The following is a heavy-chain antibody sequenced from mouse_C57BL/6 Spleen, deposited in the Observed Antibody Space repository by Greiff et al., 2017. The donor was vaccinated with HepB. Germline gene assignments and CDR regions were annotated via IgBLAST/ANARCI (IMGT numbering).Heavy chain of an antibody. CDR1: GYAFSSYW. J-gene: IGHJ2*01. Sequence: QVQLQQSGAELVKPGASVKISCKASGYAFSSYWMNWVKQRPGKGLEWIGQIYPGDGDTNYNGKFKGKATLTADKASSTAYMQLSSLTSEDSAVYFCARSGYDGYSYYFDYWGQVTTLTVSS. D-gene: IGHD2-3*01. CDR3: ARSGYDGYSYYFDY. CDR2: IYPGDGDT. V-gene: IGHV1-80*01.